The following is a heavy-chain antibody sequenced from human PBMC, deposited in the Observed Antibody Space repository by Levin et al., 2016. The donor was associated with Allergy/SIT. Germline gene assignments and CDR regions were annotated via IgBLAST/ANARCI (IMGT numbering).Heavy chain of an antibody. J-gene: IGHJ5*02. CDR3: AKDLCGGGCYGWFDP. D-gene: IGHD2-21*02. V-gene: IGHV3-23*01. CDR1: GFIFSSSA. Sequence: GGSLRLSCAASGFIFSSSAMNWVRQAPGKGPEWVSSVSGSGDRTYYTDSVKGRFTISRDNSKNTLSLQMNSLRADDTAVYYCAKDLCGGGCYGWFDPWGQGTLVTVSS. CDR2: VSGSGDRT.